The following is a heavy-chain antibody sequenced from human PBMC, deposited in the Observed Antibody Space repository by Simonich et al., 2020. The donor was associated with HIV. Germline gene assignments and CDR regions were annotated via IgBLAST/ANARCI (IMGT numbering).Heavy chain of an antibody. CDR3: ARRGPRYYDSSGYYSR. J-gene: IGHJ4*02. Sequence: QVQLQQWGAGLLKPSETLSLTCAVYGGSFSGYYWSWIRQPPGKGLEWIGEINPSGSTNYNPSLKSRVTISVDTSKNQFSLKLSSVTAADTAVYYCARRGPRYYDSSGYYSRWGQGTLVTVSS. CDR2: INPSGST. V-gene: IGHV4-34*01. CDR1: GGSFSGYY. D-gene: IGHD3-22*01.